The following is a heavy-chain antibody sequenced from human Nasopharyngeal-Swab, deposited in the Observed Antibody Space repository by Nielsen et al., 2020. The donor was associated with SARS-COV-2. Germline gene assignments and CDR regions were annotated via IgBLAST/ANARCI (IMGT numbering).Heavy chain of an antibody. CDR3: ARDDILTGYYNYYYGMDV. Sequence: ASVKVSCKVSGYTLTELSMHWVRQAPGKGLEWMGGFDPEDGETIYAQKFQGRVTMTEDTSTDTVYMELSSLRSDDTAVYYCARDDILTGYYNYYYGMDVWGQGTTVTVSS. CDR2: FDPEDGET. J-gene: IGHJ6*02. D-gene: IGHD3-9*01. V-gene: IGHV1-24*01. CDR1: GYTLTELS.